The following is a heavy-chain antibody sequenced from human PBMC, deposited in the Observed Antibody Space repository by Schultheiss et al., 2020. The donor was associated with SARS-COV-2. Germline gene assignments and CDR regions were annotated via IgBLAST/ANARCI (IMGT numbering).Heavy chain of an antibody. CDR2: ISAYNGKT. J-gene: IGHJ6*02. CDR1: GGTFSSNA. V-gene: IGHV1-18*01. CDR3: ARMGYYYYAMDV. Sequence: ASVKVSCKASGGTFSSNAISWVRQAPGQGLEWMGWISAYNGKTNYPQKLQGRVTMTTDTSTSTVYMELSRLRSDDTAVYYCARMGYYYYAMDVWGQGTTVTVSS.